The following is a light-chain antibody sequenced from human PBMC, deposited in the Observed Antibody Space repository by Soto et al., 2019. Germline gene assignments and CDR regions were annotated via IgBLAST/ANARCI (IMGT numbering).Light chain of an antibody. CDR1: QSVSSN. CDR2: GAS. J-gene: IGKJ5*01. CDR3: QQRSHWPPIT. V-gene: IGKV3-11*01. Sequence: EIVMTQSPGTLSVSPGERATLSCWASQSVSSNLAWYQQKPGQAPRLLIYGASTRATGIPARFSGSGSGTDFTLTISSLEPEDFAVYFCQQRSHWPPITFGQGTRLEI.